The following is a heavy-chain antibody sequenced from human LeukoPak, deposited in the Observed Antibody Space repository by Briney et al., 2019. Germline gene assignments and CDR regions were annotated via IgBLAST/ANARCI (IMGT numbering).Heavy chain of an antibody. V-gene: IGHV3-64*01. J-gene: IGHJ6*03. D-gene: IGHD1-7*01. CDR1: GFTFSTYA. Sequence: GGSLRLSCAASGFTFSTYAMHWVRQALGKGLQYVSAISSNGGSTYYANSVKGRFTISRDNSKNTLYLQMGSLRAEDMAVYYCARRLELVPAYYMDVWGKGTTVTVSS. CDR3: ARRLELVPAYYMDV. CDR2: ISSNGGST.